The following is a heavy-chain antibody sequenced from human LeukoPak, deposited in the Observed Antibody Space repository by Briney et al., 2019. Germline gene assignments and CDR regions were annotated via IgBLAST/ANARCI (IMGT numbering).Heavy chain of an antibody. J-gene: IGHJ6*03. CDR3: ARRGPLLRSSTSCYRDYCMDV. CDR1: VGSISSHY. CDR2: IYYSGSI. V-gene: IGHV4-59*08. Sequence: PSETLSLTCTVSVGSISSHYWSWVRQPPGKGLEWIAYIYYSGSIDYNPSLKSRVTISIDTSKNQISLRLSSVTAADTAVYYCARRGPLLRSSTSCYRDYCMDVWGKGTTVTVSS. D-gene: IGHD2-2*01.